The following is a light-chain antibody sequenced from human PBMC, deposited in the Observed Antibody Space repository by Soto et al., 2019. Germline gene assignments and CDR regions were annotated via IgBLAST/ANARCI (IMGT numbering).Light chain of an antibody. V-gene: IGLV2-14*01. J-gene: IGLJ2*01. CDR1: SSDVGGYNY. CDR3: SSYTSSSRGV. CDR2: DVS. Sequence: QSALTQPASVSGSPGQSITISCTGTSSDVGGYNYVSWYQQHPGKAPKLMIYDVSNRPSGGSNRFSGSKSGNTASLTISGLQAEDEADYYCSSYTSSSRGVFGGGTQLTVL.